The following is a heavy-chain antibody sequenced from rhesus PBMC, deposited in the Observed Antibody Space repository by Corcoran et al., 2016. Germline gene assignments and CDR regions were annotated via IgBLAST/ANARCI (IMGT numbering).Heavy chain of an antibody. CDR2: ISGASSYI. J-gene: IGHJ4*01. CDR1: GFTFSSYG. V-gene: IGHV3S16*01. D-gene: IGHD2-21*01. CDR3: TRWSGR. Sequence: EVQLVESGGGLVQPGGSLRLSCAASGFTFSSYGMSWVRQAPGRGLEGVSSISGASSYIYYAASVKGRFTISRDNAKNSLSLQMNSLRAEDTAVYYCTRWSGRWGQGVLVTVSS.